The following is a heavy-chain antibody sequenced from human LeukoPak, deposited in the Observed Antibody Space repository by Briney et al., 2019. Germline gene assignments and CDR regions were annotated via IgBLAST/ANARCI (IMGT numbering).Heavy chain of an antibody. CDR2: ISWNSGSI. V-gene: IGHV3-9*01. CDR1: GFTFDDYA. Sequence: GGSLRLSCAASGFTFDDYAMHWVRQAPGKGLEWVSVISWNSGSIGYADSVKGRFTISRDNAKNTLYLQMNSLRAEDTAVYYCASEXXWXVFSWFDPWGQGTLVT. D-gene: IGHD6-19*01. J-gene: IGHJ5*02. CDR3: ASEXXWXVFSWFDP.